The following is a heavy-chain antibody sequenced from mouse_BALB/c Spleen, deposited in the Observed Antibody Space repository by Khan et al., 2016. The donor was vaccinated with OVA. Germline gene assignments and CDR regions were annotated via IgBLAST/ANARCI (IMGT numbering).Heavy chain of an antibody. CDR1: GYSITSGYA. V-gene: IGHV3-2*02. J-gene: IGHJ2*01. CDR2: ISYSGVT. Sequence: VQLKQSGPGLVKPSQSLSLTCTVTGYSITSGYAWNWIRQFPGNKLDWMGYISYSGVTSYTPSLQSRISITRDTSKNQFFLQLNSVTTEDTATYYCARGNYYGYYIDNWGQGTTLTVSS. D-gene: IGHD1-1*01. CDR3: ARGNYYGYYIDN.